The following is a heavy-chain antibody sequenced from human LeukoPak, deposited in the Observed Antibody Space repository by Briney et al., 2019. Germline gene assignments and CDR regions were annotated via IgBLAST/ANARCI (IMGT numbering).Heavy chain of an antibody. CDR2: IYSGGST. CDR1: ELSVGSNY. V-gene: IGHV3-66*01. D-gene: IGHD2-15*01. Sequence: GGSLRLSCAASELSVGSNYMTWVRQAPGKGLEWVSLIYSGGSTYYADSVKGRFTISRDNAKNSLYLQMNSLRAEDTAVYYCVRLYRLLLPYFGYWGQGTLVTVSS. J-gene: IGHJ4*02. CDR3: VRLYRLLLPYFGY.